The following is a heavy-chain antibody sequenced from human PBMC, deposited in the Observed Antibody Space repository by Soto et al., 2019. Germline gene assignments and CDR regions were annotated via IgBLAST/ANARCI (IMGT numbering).Heavy chain of an antibody. D-gene: IGHD3-22*01. V-gene: IGHV3-23*01. J-gene: IGHJ6*02. CDR1: GFSFSTYG. CDR2: VSGGSGVT. CDR3: AKGDDKSGYYLAGGVDV. Sequence: EMQLLESGGGLVQPGGSLRLSCAVSGFSFSTYGVTWVRQAPGKGLEWVCGVSGGSGVTHYADSVKGRFTITGDDSKNTVELQMNSLRAEDSAVYYCAKGDDKSGYYLAGGVDVWGQGTTVTVSS.